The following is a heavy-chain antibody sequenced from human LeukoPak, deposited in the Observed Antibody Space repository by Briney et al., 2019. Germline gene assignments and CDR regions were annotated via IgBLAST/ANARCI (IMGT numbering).Heavy chain of an antibody. Sequence: PGGSLRLSCAASGFTFSSYAMSWVRQAPGKGLEWVSVISGSGGSTYYADSVKGRFTISRDNSKNTLYLQMNSLRAEDTAVYYCAREIYGDSTGGRFQNWGQGTLVTVSS. V-gene: IGHV3-23*01. D-gene: IGHD4-17*01. CDR3: AREIYGDSTGGRFQN. CDR1: GFTFSSYA. CDR2: ISGSGGST. J-gene: IGHJ1*01.